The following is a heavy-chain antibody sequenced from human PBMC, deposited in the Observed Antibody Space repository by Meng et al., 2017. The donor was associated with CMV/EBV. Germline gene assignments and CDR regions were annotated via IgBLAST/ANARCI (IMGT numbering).Heavy chain of an antibody. D-gene: IGHD3-9*01. Sequence: QFQLVQSGAEVKKPXSSVKVSCKASGGTVSSYAISWVRLAPGQGREWMGGIIPIFGTANYAQKLQGRVTMTTDTSTSTAYMELRSLRSDDTAVYYCARSDYDILTGYDYWGQGTLVTVSS. CDR1: GGTVSSYA. CDR2: IIPIFGTA. V-gene: IGHV1-69*05. J-gene: IGHJ4*02. CDR3: ARSDYDILTGYDY.